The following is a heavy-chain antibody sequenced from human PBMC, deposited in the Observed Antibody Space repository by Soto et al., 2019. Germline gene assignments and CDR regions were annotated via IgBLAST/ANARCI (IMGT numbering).Heavy chain of an antibody. CDR3: ARGLGYCSSTSCYEWFDP. J-gene: IGHJ5*02. CDR2: INHSGST. CDR1: GGSFSGYY. D-gene: IGHD2-2*01. Sequence: QVQLQQWGAGLLKPSETLFLTCAVYGGSFSGYYWSWIRQPPGKGLEWIGEINHSGSTNYNPSLKSRVTISVDTSKNQFSLKLSSVTAADTAVYYCARGLGYCSSTSCYEWFDPWGQGTLVTVSS. V-gene: IGHV4-34*01.